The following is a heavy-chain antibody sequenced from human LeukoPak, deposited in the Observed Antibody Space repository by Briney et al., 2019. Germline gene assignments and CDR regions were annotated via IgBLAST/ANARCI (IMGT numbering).Heavy chain of an antibody. J-gene: IGHJ4*02. D-gene: IGHD3-10*01. CDR3: AADGGSGTAGDY. CDR2: IVVGSGNT. V-gene: IGHV1-58*02. Sequence: ASVKVSCKASGFTFTSSAMQWVRQARGQRLEWIGWIVVGSGNTNYAQKFQERVTITRDMSTSTAYMELSSLRSEDTAVYYCAADGGSGTAGDYWGQGTLVTGSS. CDR1: GFTFTSSA.